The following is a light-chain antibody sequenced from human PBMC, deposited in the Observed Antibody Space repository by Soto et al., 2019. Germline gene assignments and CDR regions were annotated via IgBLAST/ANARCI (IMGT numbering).Light chain of an antibody. CDR1: QSISSW. Sequence: IQMTQSPSTLSASVGDRVTITCRASQSISSWLAWYQQKPGKAPKVLIYDASSLESGVPSRFSGSGSGTEFTLTISSLQPDDFATYYCEPYDSYLWTFGQGTNVDIK. J-gene: IGKJ1*01. CDR3: EPYDSYLWT. V-gene: IGKV1-5*01. CDR2: DAS.